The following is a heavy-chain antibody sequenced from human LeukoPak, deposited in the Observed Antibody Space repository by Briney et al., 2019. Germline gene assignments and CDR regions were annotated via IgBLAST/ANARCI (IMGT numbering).Heavy chain of an antibody. CDR2: IYSGGST. V-gene: IGHV3-66*01. J-gene: IGHJ4*02. Sequence: PGGPLRLSCAASGFTVSSNYMSWVRQAPGKGLEWVSVIYSGGSTYYADSVKGRFTISRDNSKNTLYLQRNSLRAEDTAVYYCAQDFYGSGSYDYWGQGTLVTVSS. CDR3: AQDFYGSGSYDY. D-gene: IGHD3-10*01. CDR1: GFTVSSNY.